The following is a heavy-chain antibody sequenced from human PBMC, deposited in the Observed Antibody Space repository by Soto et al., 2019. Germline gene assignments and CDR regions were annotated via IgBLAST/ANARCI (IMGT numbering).Heavy chain of an antibody. CDR2: TWYDGKNE. CDR1: GFTFTSYA. D-gene: IGHD6-13*01. CDR3: ARDHSSRWYNAFDL. Sequence: QVQLVESGGGVVQPGRSLRLSCAASGFTFTSYAMHWVRQAPGKGLEWVAVTWYDGKNEYYADSVKGRFTISRDNSKFTLYLHMNSLSAEDTAVYYCARDHSSRWYNAFDLWGQGTMVTVSS. J-gene: IGHJ3*01. V-gene: IGHV3-33*01.